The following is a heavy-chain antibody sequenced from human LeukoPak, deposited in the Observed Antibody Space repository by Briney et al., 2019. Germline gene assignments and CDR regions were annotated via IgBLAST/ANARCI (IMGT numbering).Heavy chain of an antibody. CDR1: GYTFTSYY. CDR3: ARVLDLWQWLVHGY. D-gene: IGHD6-19*01. J-gene: IGHJ4*02. Sequence: GASVKVSCKASGYTFTSYYMHWVRQAPGQGLEWMGWINPNSGGTNYAQKFQGRVTMTRDTSISTAYMELSRLRSDDTAVYYCARVLDLWQWLVHGYWGQGTLVTVSS. V-gene: IGHV1-2*02. CDR2: INPNSGGT.